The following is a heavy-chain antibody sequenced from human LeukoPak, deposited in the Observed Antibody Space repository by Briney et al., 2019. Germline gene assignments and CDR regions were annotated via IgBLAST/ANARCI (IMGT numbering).Heavy chain of an antibody. CDR1: GFTFSSYA. D-gene: IGHD3-22*01. V-gene: IGHV3-23*01. J-gene: IGHJ4*02. CDR2: ISGSGGST. CDR3: ANQDSSGYYLSGYFDY. Sequence: GGSLRLSCAASGFTFSSYAMSWVRQAPGKGLEWVSPISGSGGSTYYADSVKGRFTISRDNSKNTLYLQMNSLRAEDTAVYYCANQDSSGYYLSGYFDYWGQGTLVTVSS.